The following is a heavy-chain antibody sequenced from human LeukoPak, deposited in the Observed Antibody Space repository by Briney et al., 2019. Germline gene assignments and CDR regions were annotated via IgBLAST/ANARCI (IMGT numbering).Heavy chain of an antibody. CDR3: AKDRNDTQKGLYYFDY. D-gene: IGHD3-22*01. Sequence: GGSLRLSCAASGFTFSSYGMHWVRQAPGKGLEWVAVISYDGSDKYYADSVKGRFTISRDNSKNTLNLQMNSLRAEDTAVYYCAKDRNDTQKGLYYFDYWGQGTLVTVSS. CDR1: GFTFSSYG. V-gene: IGHV3-30*18. CDR2: ISYDGSDK. J-gene: IGHJ4*02.